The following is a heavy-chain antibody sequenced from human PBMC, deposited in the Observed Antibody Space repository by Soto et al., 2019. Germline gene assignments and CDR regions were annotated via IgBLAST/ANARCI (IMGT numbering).Heavy chain of an antibody. CDR3: ARGGVVRCANWLDP. V-gene: IGHV4-34*01. CDR1: GGTFRGYY. J-gene: IGHJ5*02. CDR2: INHSGSI. D-gene: IGHD3-3*01. Sequence: SEPLSLTWAVDGGTFRGYYWSWIRQPPGKGLEWIGEINHSGSINYNPSLKSGVAISVDSSKNQFSLKLCSVNVAGWFVYYCARGGVVRCANWLDPWGRGTLVTVPQ.